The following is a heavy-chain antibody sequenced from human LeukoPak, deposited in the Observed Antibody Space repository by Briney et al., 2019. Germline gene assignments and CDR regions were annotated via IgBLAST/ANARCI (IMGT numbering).Heavy chain of an antibody. CDR1: GFTFDDYA. CDR3: AKDISSTRYYYYGMDV. Sequence: GRSLRLSCAASGFTFDDYAMHWVRQAPGKGLEWVSGISWNSGSIVYADSVKGRFTISRDNAKNSLYLQMNSVRAEDTALYYCAKDISSTRYYYYGMDVWGQGTTVTVSS. J-gene: IGHJ6*02. V-gene: IGHV3-9*01. D-gene: IGHD2-2*01. CDR2: ISWNSGSI.